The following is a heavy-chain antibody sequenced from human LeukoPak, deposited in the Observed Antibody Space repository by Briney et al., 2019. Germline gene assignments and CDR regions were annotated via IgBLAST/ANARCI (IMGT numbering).Heavy chain of an antibody. CDR1: GFPFSSYW. CDR2: IKQDGSEK. V-gene: IGHV3-7*01. J-gene: IGHJ4*02. D-gene: IGHD3-22*01. CDR3: ARDAGSSGYYYAGFFDY. Sequence: GGSLRLSCAASGFPFSSYWMSWVRQAPGKGLEWVANIKQDGSEKYYVDSVKGRFTISRDNAKNSLYLQMNSLRAEDTAVYYCARDAGSSGYYYAGFFDYWGQGTLVTVSS.